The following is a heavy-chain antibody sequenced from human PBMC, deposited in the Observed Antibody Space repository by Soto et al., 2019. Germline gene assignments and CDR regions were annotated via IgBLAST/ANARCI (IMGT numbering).Heavy chain of an antibody. V-gene: IGHV3-23*01. CDR3: AKLGFPYSYGYLFYY. D-gene: IGHD5-18*01. J-gene: IGHJ4*02. Sequence: EVQLLESGGGLVQPGGSLRLSCAASGFTFSTYAMTWVRQAPGKGLEWVSTISASGGSTNYADSVKGRFTISRDNSKNTLYIQRNSLRVEDTAVYYCAKLGFPYSYGYLFYYWGQGTLVTVSS. CDR2: ISASGGST. CDR1: GFTFSTYA.